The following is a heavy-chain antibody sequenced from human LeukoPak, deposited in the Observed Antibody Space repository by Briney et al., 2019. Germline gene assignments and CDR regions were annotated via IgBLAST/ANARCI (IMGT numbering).Heavy chain of an antibody. J-gene: IGHJ6*02. CDR3: AKGGTPYCYYGMDV. CDR2: ISGSGGST. V-gene: IGHV3-23*01. D-gene: IGHD3-16*01. CDR1: GFTFSSYA. Sequence: PGGSLRLSCAASGFTFSSYAMSWVRQAPGKGLEWVSAISGSGGSTYYADSVKGRFTISRDNSKNTLYLQMNSLRAEDTAVYYCAKGGTPYCYYGMDVWGQGTTVTVSS.